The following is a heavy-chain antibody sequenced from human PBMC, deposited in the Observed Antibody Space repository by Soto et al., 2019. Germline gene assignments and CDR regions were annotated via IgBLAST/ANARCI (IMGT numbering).Heavy chain of an antibody. D-gene: IGHD2-15*01. CDR3: ARDLGGWPDY. V-gene: IGHV1-3*01. J-gene: IGHJ4*02. CDR2: INAGNGNT. CDR1: GYIFTDYG. Sequence: ASVKVSCKASGYIFTDYGISWVRQAPGQRLEWMGWINAGNGNTKYSQKFQGRVTITRDTSASTAYMELSSLRSEDTAVYYCARDLGGWPDYWGQGTLVTVSS.